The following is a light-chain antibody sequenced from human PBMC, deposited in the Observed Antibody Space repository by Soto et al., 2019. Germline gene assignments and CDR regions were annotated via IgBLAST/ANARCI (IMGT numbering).Light chain of an antibody. J-gene: IGKJ2*01. CDR3: MHAPQSSST. CDR1: QSLMQSNRYNY. Sequence: DIVMTQSPLSLSVTPGEPASISCRSSQSLMQSNRYNYLDWYLQKPGQSPQLLIYVGSNRASGVPDRFIGSGSGTDFTLKISRVEAEDVGVYYCMHAPQSSSTFGQGTKLEIK. CDR2: VGS. V-gene: IGKV2-28*01.